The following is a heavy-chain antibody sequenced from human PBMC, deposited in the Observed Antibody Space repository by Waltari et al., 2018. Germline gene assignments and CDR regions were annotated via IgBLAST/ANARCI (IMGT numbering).Heavy chain of an antibody. CDR1: GFTFSSSS. CDR2: VDSIGTTI. Sequence: EVQLVESGGGLVQPGGSLRPAWAAPGFTFSSSSMNWVRQAPGKGLEWVSYVDSIGTTIYYADSVKGRFTISRDKAKNSLYLQMDSLRDEDTAVYYCASRGELVAGWYHWGQGALVTVSS. CDR3: ASRGELVAGWYH. J-gene: IGHJ5*02. D-gene: IGHD6-19*01. V-gene: IGHV3-48*02.